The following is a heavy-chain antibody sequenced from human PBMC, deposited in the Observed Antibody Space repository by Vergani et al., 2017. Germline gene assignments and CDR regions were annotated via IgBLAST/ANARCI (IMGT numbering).Heavy chain of an antibody. Sequence: VQLVESGGNVVQSGTSLRLSCAASGFSFGSYGMHWVRQSPGKGLEWVSGISWNSGSIGYADSVKGRFTISRDNAKNSLYLQMNSLRAEDTALYYCAKDTIWGYCSSTSCRSTAFDIWGQGTMVTVSS. D-gene: IGHD2-2*01. CDR2: ISWNSGSI. CDR1: GFSFGSYG. CDR3: AKDTIWGYCSSTSCRSTAFDI. V-gene: IGHV3-9*01. J-gene: IGHJ3*02.